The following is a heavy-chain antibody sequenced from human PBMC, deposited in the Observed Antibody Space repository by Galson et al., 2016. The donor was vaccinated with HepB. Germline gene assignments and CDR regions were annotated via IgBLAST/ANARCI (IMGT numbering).Heavy chain of an antibody. CDR3: AQTRGSSGYYSPNWFDP. Sequence: CAISGDSVTSYSAAWNWIRQSPSRGLEWLGRTYYRSKWYNDYAVSVRSRITINPDTSKNQFSLQLNSVTPEDTAVYYCAQTRGSSGYYSPNWFDPWGQGTMVTVSS. J-gene: IGHJ5*02. V-gene: IGHV6-1*01. CDR1: GDSVTSYSAA. D-gene: IGHD3-22*01. CDR2: TYYRSKWYN.